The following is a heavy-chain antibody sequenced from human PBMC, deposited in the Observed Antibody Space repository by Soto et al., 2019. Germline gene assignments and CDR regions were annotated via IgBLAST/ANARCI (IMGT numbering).Heavy chain of an antibody. J-gene: IGHJ3*02. D-gene: IGHD3-22*01. CDR1: GYTFTSYD. V-gene: IGHV1-8*01. CDR2: MNPNSGNT. Sequence: QVQLVQSGAEVKKPGASVKVSCKASGYTFTSYDINWVRQATGQGLEWMGWMNPNSGNTGYAQKFQGRVTMTRNTSISTAYMELSSLRSEDTAVYYCARDGVRGYYWDRDAFDIWGQGTMVTVSS. CDR3: ARDGVRGYYWDRDAFDI.